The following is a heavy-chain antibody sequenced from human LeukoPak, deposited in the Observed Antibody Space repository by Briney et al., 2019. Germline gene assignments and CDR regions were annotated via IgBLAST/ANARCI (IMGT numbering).Heavy chain of an antibody. CDR2: GKSKTDGGTT. D-gene: IGHD5-18*01. V-gene: IGHV3-15*01. CDR3: SKYKYGAFDI. Sequence: GSLRLSCATSGFTFTYVWMRWVRQAPGKGLEWVGRGKSKTDGGTTDYTAPVKGRFTISRDDSKNTLYLQMNSLKTEDTAVYYCSKYKYGAFDIWGQGTMVTVSS. J-gene: IGHJ3*02. CDR1: GFTFTYVW.